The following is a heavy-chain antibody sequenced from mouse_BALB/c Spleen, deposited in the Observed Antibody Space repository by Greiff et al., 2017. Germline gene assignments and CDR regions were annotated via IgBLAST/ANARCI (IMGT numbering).Heavy chain of an antibody. Sequence: VQLQQSGPELVKPGASVKISCKASGYSFTGYFMNWVMQSHGKSLEWIGRINPYNGDTFYNQKFKGKATLTVDKSSSTAHMELRSLASEDSAVYYCARSYGNYYWYFDVWGAGTTVTVSS. J-gene: IGHJ1*01. V-gene: IGHV1-20*02. CDR2: INPYNGDT. CDR3: ARSYGNYYWYFDV. CDR1: GYSFTGYF. D-gene: IGHD2-10*02.